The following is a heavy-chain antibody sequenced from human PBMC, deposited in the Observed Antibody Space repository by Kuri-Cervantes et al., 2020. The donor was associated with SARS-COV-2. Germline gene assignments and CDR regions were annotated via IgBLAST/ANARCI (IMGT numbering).Heavy chain of an antibody. D-gene: IGHD7-27*01. J-gene: IGHJ4*02. CDR1: GFTFSGYS. CDR3: AREEGGELGEAFDY. V-gene: IGHV3-21*01. CDR2: IDSSSYYI. Sequence: ETLSLTCAASGFTFSGYSMNWIRQAPGKGLEWVASIDSSSYYIYHADSVKGRLTISRDNAKTSLYLQMNSLKPEDTAVYYCAREEGGELGEAFDYWGQGALATVSS.